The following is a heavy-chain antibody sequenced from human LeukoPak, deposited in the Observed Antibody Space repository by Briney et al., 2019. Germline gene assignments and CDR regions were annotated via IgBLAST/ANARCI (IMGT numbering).Heavy chain of an antibody. Sequence: GGSLRLSCAASGFTFDDYAMHWVRQAPGKGLEWLSIISWNSGYIGYADSVKGRFTISRDNAKKSLDLQMNSLRAEDTAFYYCAKVRGTYSSGYFFDYWGQGTLVTVSS. CDR1: GFTFDDYA. J-gene: IGHJ4*02. CDR3: AKVRGTYSSGYFFDY. V-gene: IGHV3-9*01. CDR2: ISWNSGYI. D-gene: IGHD6-19*01.